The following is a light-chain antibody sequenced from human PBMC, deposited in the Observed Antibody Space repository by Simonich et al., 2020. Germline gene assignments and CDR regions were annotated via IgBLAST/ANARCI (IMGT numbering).Light chain of an antibody. J-gene: IGKJ1*01. Sequence: DIVMTQSPLSLPVPPGEPASISCRSSQSLLHSNGYNYLDWYLQKPGQSPQLLIYLGSNLASGVPDRFSGSGSGTDFTLKISRVEAEDVGVYYCMQALQTPWTFGQGTKVEIK. CDR1: QSLLHSNGYNY. CDR2: LGS. CDR3: MQALQTPWT. V-gene: IGKV2-28*01.